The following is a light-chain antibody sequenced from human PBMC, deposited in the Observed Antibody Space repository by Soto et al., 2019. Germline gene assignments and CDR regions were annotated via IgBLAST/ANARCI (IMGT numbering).Light chain of an antibody. CDR2: GAS. V-gene: IGKV3D-15*01. CDR3: QQDKDWPPLT. J-gene: IGKJ4*01. CDR1: QNININ. Sequence: EIVMTQSPLTLSVSPGERATLSCRASQNININLAWYQQRPGQAPRVLIYGASSRASCIPDRFSGSGSGTDFTLTINRLEPDDFAFYYCQQDKDWPPLTFGGGTRVEIK.